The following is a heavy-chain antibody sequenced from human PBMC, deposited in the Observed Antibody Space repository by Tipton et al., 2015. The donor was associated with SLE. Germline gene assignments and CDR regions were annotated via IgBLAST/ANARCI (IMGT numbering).Heavy chain of an antibody. V-gene: IGHV3-30*04. D-gene: IGHD6-19*01. J-gene: IGHJ4*02. CDR2: ILYDGSNK. Sequence: SLRLSCAASRFTFRNYAMHWVRQAPGKGLEWVAVILYDGSNKYYADTVKGRFTISRDNSKTTLYLQMNSLTSEDTAVYYCARGSQQWTVQYYFDYWGQGTLVTVSS. CDR3: ARGSQQWTVQYYFDY. CDR1: RFTFRNYA.